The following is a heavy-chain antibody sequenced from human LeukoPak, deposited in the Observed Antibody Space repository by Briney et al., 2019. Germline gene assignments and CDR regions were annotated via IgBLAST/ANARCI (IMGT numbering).Heavy chain of an antibody. CDR3: ARDWLVESTYDY. Sequence: GGSLRLSCAASGFTFSSYSMDWVRQAPGKGLEWVSSISSSSSYIYYADSVKGRFTISRDNAKNSLYLQMNSLRAEDTAVYYCARDWLVESTYDYWGQGTLVTVSS. CDR2: ISSSSSYI. V-gene: IGHV3-21*04. D-gene: IGHD2-2*01. J-gene: IGHJ4*02. CDR1: GFTFSSYS.